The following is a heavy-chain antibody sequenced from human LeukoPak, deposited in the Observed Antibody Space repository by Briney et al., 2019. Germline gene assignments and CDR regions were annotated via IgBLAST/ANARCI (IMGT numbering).Heavy chain of an antibody. D-gene: IGHD3-16*02. V-gene: IGHV1-8*03. J-gene: IGHJ6*03. CDR1: GYTFTSYD. CDR2: MNPNSGNT. CDR3: ARGVTFGGVIGDYYYYMDV. Sequence: ASVKVSCKASGYTFTSYDINWVRQATGRGLEWMGWMNPNSGNTGYAQKFQGRVTITRNTSISTAYMELSSLRSEDTAVYYCARGVTFGGVIGDYYYYMDVWGKGTTVTVSS.